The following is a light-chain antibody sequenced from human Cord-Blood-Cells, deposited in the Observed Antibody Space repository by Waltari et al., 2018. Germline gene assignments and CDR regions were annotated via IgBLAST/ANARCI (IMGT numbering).Light chain of an antibody. CDR3: QQYYSTPWT. V-gene: IGKV4-1*01. Sequence: DIVMTQSPDSLAVSLGERATINCKSSQSVLYSSNNKNYLAWYQQKPGQPPKLLIYWVSTRESGVPDRFSGSGSVTDFTLTISSLQAEDVAVYYCQQYYSTPWTFGQGTKVEIK. CDR1: QSVLYSSNNKNY. J-gene: IGKJ1*01. CDR2: WVS.